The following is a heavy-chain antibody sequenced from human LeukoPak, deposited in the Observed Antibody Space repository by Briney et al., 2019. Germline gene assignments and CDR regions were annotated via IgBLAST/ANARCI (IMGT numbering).Heavy chain of an antibody. Sequence: PGESLKISSVGSGFTFNSFYMSWVRQAPGKGLEWGAQINQDGNGEYYVDSVRGRFTISRDNAKTSVHLQMDSLSAEDTAVYYCAREQWWRLDYWGQGTLVTVSS. J-gene: IGHJ4*02. V-gene: IGHV3-7*01. CDR3: AREQWWRLDY. CDR2: INQDGNGE. D-gene: IGHD2-21*02. CDR1: GFTFNSFY.